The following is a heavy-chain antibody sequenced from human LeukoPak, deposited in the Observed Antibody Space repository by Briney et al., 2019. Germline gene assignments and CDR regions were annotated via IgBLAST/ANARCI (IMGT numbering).Heavy chain of an antibody. CDR2: INHSGST. CDR3: ARGWGYYYGSGSYPDH. Sequence: SETLSLTCAVYGGSFGGYYWSWIRQPPGKGLEWIGEINHSGSTNYNPSLKSRVTISVDTSKNQFSLKLSSVTAADTAVYYCARGWGYYYGSGSYPDHWGQGTLVTVSS. V-gene: IGHV4-34*01. CDR1: GGSFGGYY. J-gene: IGHJ4*02. D-gene: IGHD3-10*01.